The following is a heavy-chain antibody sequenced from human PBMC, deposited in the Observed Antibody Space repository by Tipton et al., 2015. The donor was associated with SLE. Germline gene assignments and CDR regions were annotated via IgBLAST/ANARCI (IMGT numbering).Heavy chain of an antibody. V-gene: IGHV4-61*01. J-gene: IGHJ4*02. CDR2: IYATDKT. CDR3: ASLPEH. CDR1: GGSISFGSYY. Sequence: TLSLTCNVSGGSISFGSYYWSWIRQPPGKGLEWIGFIYATDKTRYSPSLSSRAVISVDPSKNQVSLKLTPVTAADTGTYYCASLPEHWGQGTLVAVSS.